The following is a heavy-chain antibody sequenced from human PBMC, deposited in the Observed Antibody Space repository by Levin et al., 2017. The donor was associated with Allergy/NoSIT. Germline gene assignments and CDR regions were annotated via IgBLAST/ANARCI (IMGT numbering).Heavy chain of an antibody. D-gene: IGHD2-21*02. CDR3: ARALSRDWDAGARHFDL. Sequence: SETLSLTCSVSGGSVSTGTYHWSWIRQSPGKGLEWIGYIHYSGAANYNPSVSTRATISLDRSKNQFSLNLRSVTAADTSVYYCARALSRDWDAGARHFDLWGRGTLVTVSS. V-gene: IGHV4-61*01. J-gene: IGHJ2*01. CDR2: IHYSGAA. CDR1: GGSVSTGTYH.